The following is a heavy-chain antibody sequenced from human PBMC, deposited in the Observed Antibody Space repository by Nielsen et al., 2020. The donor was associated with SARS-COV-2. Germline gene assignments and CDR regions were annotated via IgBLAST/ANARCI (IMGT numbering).Heavy chain of an antibody. D-gene: IGHD1-1*01. CDR1: GFTFDDYG. J-gene: IGHJ4*02. CDR3: ARVQADTTLAPFDY. Sequence: GGSLRLSCTASGFTFDDYGMSWVRQAPGKGLEWVSGINWNGGSTGYADSVKGRFTISRDNAKNSLYLQMNSLRAEDTALYHCARVQADTTLAPFDYWGQGTPVTVSS. CDR2: INWNGGST. V-gene: IGHV3-20*01.